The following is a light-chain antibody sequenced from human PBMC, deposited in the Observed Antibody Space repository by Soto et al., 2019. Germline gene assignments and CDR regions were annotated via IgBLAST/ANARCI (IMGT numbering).Light chain of an antibody. CDR3: TSYAGSNNFRV. CDR2: EVS. J-gene: IGLJ2*01. CDR1: SSDVGAYNY. Sequence: QSFLTQPPSASGSPGQSVTISCTGTSSDVGAYNYVSWYQQHPGKAPKLMIYEVSKRPSGVPDRFSGSKSGNTASLTVSGLQAEDEADYYCTSYAGSNNFRVFGGGTKLTVL. V-gene: IGLV2-8*01.